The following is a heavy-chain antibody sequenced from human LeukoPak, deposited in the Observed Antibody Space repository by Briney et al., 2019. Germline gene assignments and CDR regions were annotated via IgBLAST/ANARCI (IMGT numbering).Heavy chain of an antibody. CDR1: GNSISSGYY. J-gene: IGHJ6*03. CDR3: ARGIAVAGRYYYYYMDV. V-gene: IGHV4-38-2*02. CDR2: VYHSGST. D-gene: IGHD6-19*01. Sequence: NPSETLSLTCTVSGNSISSGYYWDWIRQPPGKGLQWIGSVYHSGSTYYNPSLKSRITISVDTSKNQFSLKLSSVTAADTAVYYCARGIAVAGRYYYYYMDVWGKGTTVTVSS.